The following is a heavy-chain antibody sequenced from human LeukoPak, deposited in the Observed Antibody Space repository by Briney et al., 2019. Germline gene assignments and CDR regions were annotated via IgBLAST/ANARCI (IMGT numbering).Heavy chain of an antibody. CDR1: GFTFSSLG. V-gene: IGHV3-30*03. CDR2: ISYDGSNK. J-gene: IGHJ4*02. Sequence: GGTLRLSCAASGFTFSSLGMSWVRQAPGKGLEWVAVISYDGSNKYYADSVKGRFTISRDNSKNTLYLQMNSLRAEDTAVYYCARDLAYSSDTPYYFDYWGQGTLVTVSS. D-gene: IGHD6-19*01. CDR3: ARDLAYSSDTPYYFDY.